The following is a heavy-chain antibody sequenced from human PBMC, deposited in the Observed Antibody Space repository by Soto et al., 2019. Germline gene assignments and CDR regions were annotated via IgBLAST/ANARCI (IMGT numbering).Heavy chain of an antibody. CDR3: AQTNRYCSSTSCYTTLDY. Sequence: SVKVSCKASGGTFSSYAISWVRQAPGQGLEWMGGIIPIFGTANYAQKFQGRVTITADESTSTAYMELSSLRSEDTAVYYCAQTNRYCSSTSCYTTLDYWGQGTLVTVSS. CDR2: IIPIFGTA. CDR1: GGTFSSYA. J-gene: IGHJ4*02. D-gene: IGHD2-2*02. V-gene: IGHV1-69*13.